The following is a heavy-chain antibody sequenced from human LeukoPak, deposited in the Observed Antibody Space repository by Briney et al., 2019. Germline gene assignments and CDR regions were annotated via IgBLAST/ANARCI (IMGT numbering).Heavy chain of an antibody. CDR3: ARGPMLRGVVIRRSKSGYFDY. D-gene: IGHD3-10*01. V-gene: IGHV3-48*03. J-gene: IGHJ4*02. CDR2: ISSSGSTI. Sequence: GGSLRLSCAASGFTFSSYEMNWVRQAPGKGLEWVSYISSSGSTIYSADSVKGRFTISRDNAKHSLYLQMNSLRAEDTAVYYCARGPMLRGVVIRRSKSGYFDYWGQGSLVTVSS. CDR1: GFTFSSYE.